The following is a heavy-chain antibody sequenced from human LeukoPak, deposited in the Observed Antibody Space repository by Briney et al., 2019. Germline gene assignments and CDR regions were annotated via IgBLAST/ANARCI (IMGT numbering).Heavy chain of an antibody. D-gene: IGHD5-18*01. CDR3: ARGYSYGARSDY. J-gene: IGHJ4*02. CDR2: IYHSGST. CDR1: GYSISSGYY. V-gene: IGHV4-38-2*02. Sequence: SETLSLTCTVSGYSISSGYYWGWIRQPPGKGLEWIGSIYHSGSTYYNPSLKSRVTISVDTSKNQFSLKLSSVTAADTAVYYCARGYSYGARSDYWGQGTLVTVSS.